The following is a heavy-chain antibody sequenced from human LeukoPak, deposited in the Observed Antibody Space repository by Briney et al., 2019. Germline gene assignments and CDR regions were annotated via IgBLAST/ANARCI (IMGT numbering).Heavy chain of an antibody. D-gene: IGHD2-21*02. CDR2: VYYSGTT. CDR1: GASFTSNY. Sequence: SETLSLTCTVSGASFTSNYWSWIRQPPGKGLEWIGYVYYSGTTTYNPSLERRVTMSVDMSKTQFSLRLNSVTATDTAVYYCARLDCGGDCYVDYWGQGTLVTVSS. V-gene: IGHV4-59*08. CDR3: ARLDCGGDCYVDY. J-gene: IGHJ4*02.